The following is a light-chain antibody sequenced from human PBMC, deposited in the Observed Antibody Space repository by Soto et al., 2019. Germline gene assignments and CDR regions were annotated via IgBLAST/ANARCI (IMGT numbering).Light chain of an antibody. Sequence: QSALTQPPSASGSPGQSVTISCTGTSSNVGAYNYVSWYQQHPGKAPKLMIYEVTKRPSGVPDRVSGSKSGSTASLTVSGLQAEDEADYYCSSWTVNNFVLFGGGTKLAVL. CDR1: SSNVGAYNY. CDR3: SSWTVNNFVL. J-gene: IGLJ2*01. CDR2: EVT. V-gene: IGLV2-8*01.